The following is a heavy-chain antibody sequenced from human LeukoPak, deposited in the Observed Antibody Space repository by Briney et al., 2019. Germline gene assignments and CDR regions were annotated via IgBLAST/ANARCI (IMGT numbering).Heavy chain of an antibody. CDR2: IAPMLGRP. V-gene: IGHV1-69*11. CDR1: GGTLNNYA. J-gene: IGHJ6*03. CDR3: ASADSSSWYRVYMDV. Sequence: SVKVSCTASGGTLNNYALNWVRQAPGQGLEWMGRIAPMLGRPNYAQKFQGRVTITADESTSTAYMELSSLRSEDTAVYYCASADSSSWYRVYMDVWGKGTTVTVSS. D-gene: IGHD6-13*01.